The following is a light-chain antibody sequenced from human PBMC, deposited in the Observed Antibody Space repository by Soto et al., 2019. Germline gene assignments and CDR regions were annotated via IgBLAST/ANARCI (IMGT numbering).Light chain of an antibody. J-gene: IGLJ2*01. V-gene: IGLV1-40*01. CDR2: GNS. Sequence: QSVLTQPPSVSGAPGQRVTISCTGSSSNIGAGYDVHWYQQLPGTAPKLLIYGNSNRPSGVPDRFSGSKSDTSASLAITGLQAEDEADYYCQSYDSSLSVVVFGGRTKVTVL. CDR1: SSNIGAGYD. CDR3: QSYDSSLSVVV.